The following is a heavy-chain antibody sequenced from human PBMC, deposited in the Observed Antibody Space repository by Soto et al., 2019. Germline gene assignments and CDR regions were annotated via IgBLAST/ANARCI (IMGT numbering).Heavy chain of an antibody. CDR2: ISSSGTGI. V-gene: IGHV3-11*01. CDR1: GFSFSDYY. CDR3: ARAYSDAFDI. J-gene: IGHJ3*02. Sequence: GSLRLSCAPSGFSFSDYYMTWVRQAPGKGLEWVSYISSSGTGIYYADTMKGRFTISRDNAKKSLYLQISTLRAGHTAVDYCARAYSDAFDIWGQGIMVTV. D-gene: IGHD2-15*01.